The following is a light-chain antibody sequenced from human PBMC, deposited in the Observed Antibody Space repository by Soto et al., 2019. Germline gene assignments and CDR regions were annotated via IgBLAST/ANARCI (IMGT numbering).Light chain of an antibody. V-gene: IGLV2-23*01. CDR3: CSYAGSSTSWV. Sequence: QSALTQPACVSGSPGQSITISCTGTSSDAGNNNFVSWYQQHPGKAPKVIIYEDSTRPSGVSNRISGSKSGNTASLTISGLQAEDEADYYCCSYAGSSTSWVFGGGTKLTVL. CDR1: SSDAGNNNF. J-gene: IGLJ3*02. CDR2: EDS.